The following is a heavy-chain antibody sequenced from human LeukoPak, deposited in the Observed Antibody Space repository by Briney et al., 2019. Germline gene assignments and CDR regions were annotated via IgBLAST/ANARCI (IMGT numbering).Heavy chain of an antibody. Sequence: ASVKVSCKASGYSFSDYNIHWVRQAPGQGLEWMGWMDPKSGGATYAQKFQGRVSMTTDTSTSTAYMELKSLRSDDTAVYYCAREEGAPIAAANIWGLGTKVTVSS. CDR3: AREEGAPIAAANI. D-gene: IGHD6-13*01. CDR1: GYSFSDYN. V-gene: IGHV1-2*02. J-gene: IGHJ3*02. CDR2: MDPKSGGA.